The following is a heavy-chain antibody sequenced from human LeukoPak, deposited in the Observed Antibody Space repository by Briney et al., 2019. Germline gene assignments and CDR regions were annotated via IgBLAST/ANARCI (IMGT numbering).Heavy chain of an antibody. D-gene: IGHD3-3*01. CDR3: ARAPFYYGLWSGHFDY. V-gene: IGHV3-11*01. Sequence: GGSLRLSCAASGFTFSDYYMSWIRRAPGKGLQLLSFISPSATSIHYADSVRGRFTISRDNGKNSLDLQMNSLRAEDTAVYFCARAPFYYGLWSGHFDYWGQGSLVTVSS. CDR2: ISPSATSI. J-gene: IGHJ4*02. CDR1: GFTFSDYY.